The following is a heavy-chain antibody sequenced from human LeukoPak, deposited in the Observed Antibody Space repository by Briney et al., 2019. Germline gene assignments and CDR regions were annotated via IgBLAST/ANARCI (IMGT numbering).Heavy chain of an antibody. CDR2: ISTYNGST. Sequence: ASVKVSCKASGYTITSYGISWVRQAPGQGLEWMGWISTYNGSTNYAQKLQGRVTMTTDTSTNTAYMELRSLRSDDTAVYYCARDGALYYDNSGYLFDYWGQGTLVTVSS. V-gene: IGHV1-18*01. J-gene: IGHJ4*02. CDR3: ARDGALYYDNSGYLFDY. D-gene: IGHD3-22*01. CDR1: GYTITSYG.